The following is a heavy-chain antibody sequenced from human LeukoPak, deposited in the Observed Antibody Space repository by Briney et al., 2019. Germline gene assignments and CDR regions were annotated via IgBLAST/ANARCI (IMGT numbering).Heavy chain of an antibody. V-gene: IGHV4-59*01. CDR3: ASKGSYFRAFDI. J-gene: IGHJ3*02. CDR2: IYYSGST. CDR1: GGSISSYY. D-gene: IGHD1-26*01. Sequence: SETLSLTCTVSGGSISSYYWSWIRQPPGKGLEWIGYIYYSGSTNYNPSLKSRVTISVDTSKNQFSLKLSSVTAADTAVYYCASKGSYFRAFDIWGQGTMVTVSS.